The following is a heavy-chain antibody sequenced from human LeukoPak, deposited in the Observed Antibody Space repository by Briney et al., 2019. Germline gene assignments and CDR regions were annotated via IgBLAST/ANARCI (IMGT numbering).Heavy chain of an antibody. CDR3: ARGTLYRGWSYYLDF. J-gene: IGHJ4*02. CDR1: GDSISLSFYY. Sequence: SETLSLTCSVSGDSISLSFYYWGWIRQPPGKALEWIGSVYYSGTTSYNPSLKSRVTISVDMSKNHSSLRLRSVTAADTAMYYCARGTLYRGWSYYLDFWGQGSQVTVSS. V-gene: IGHV4-39*07. CDR2: VYYSGTT. D-gene: IGHD6-19*01.